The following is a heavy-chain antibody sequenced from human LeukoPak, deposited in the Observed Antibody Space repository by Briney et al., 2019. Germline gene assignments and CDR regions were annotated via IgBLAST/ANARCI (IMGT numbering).Heavy chain of an antibody. D-gene: IGHD6-13*01. CDR3: ARDQGKSLRIAAAGTDFDY. Sequence: GGSLRLSCSVSGFTFSAYTMHWVRQAPGRGLQYVSSISSNGGKTYYADSVKGRFTISRDNSKNTLYLQMNSLRAEDTAVYYCARDQGKSLRIAAAGTDFDYWGQGTLVTVSS. V-gene: IGHV3-64*04. J-gene: IGHJ4*02. CDR2: ISSNGGKT. CDR1: GFTFSAYT.